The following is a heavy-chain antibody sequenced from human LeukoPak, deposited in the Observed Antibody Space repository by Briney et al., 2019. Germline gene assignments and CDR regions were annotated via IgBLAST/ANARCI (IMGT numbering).Heavy chain of an antibody. CDR1: GYTFTSYG. CDR2: ISAYNGNT. V-gene: IGHV1-18*01. D-gene: IGHD6-13*01. CDR3: ARSRPAAGLDKTTEYNWFDP. J-gene: IGHJ5*02. Sequence: ASVKVSCKASGYTFTSYGISWVRQAPGQGLEWMGWISAYNGNTNYAQKLQGRVTMTTDTSTSTAYMELRSLRSDDTAVYYCARSRPAAGLDKTTEYNWFDPWGQGTLVTVSS.